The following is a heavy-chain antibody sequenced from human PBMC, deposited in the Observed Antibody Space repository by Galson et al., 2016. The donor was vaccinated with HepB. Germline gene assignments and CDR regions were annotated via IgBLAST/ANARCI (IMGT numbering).Heavy chain of an antibody. J-gene: IGHJ4*02. D-gene: IGHD3-3*02. CDR1: GYAFIGHY. V-gene: IGHV1-2*02. Sequence: SVKVSCKASGYAFIGHYIHWVRQAPGQGLEWMGWTNPKSGDTNYAQKFQGRVTMTTDTSINTAYMEVNTLMSDETAVYYCARDSAAIYGFYFDSWGQGSLVIVSS. CDR2: TNPKSGDT. CDR3: ARDSAAIYGFYFDS.